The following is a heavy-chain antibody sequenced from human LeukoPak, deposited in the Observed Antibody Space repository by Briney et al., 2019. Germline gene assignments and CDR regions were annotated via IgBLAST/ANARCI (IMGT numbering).Heavy chain of an antibody. CDR2: ISTYDDNI. J-gene: IGHJ4*02. CDR1: GYTFTTYG. V-gene: IGHV1-18*01. D-gene: IGHD1-1*01. CDR3: ARAHRQPERLGRYYFDY. Sequence: ASVKVSCKASGYTFTTYGLSWVRQAPGQGLEWLGWISTYDDNIKYAQSLQGRLTLTIDTSTSTAYMELSSLRSEDTAVYYCARAHRQPERLGRYYFDYWGQGTLVTVSS.